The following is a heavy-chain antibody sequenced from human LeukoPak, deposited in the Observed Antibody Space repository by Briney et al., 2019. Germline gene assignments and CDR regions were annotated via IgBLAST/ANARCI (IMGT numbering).Heavy chain of an antibody. V-gene: IGHV3-30*18. D-gene: IGHD4-17*01. J-gene: IGHJ4*02. CDR2: ISYDGSNK. CDR3: AKDYGDYL. Sequence: PGGSLRLPCAASGFTFSSYGMHWVRQAPGKGLEWVAVISYDGSNKYYADSVKGRFTISRDNSKNTLYLQMNSLRAEDTAVYYCAKDYGDYLWGQGTLVTVSS. CDR1: GFTFSSYG.